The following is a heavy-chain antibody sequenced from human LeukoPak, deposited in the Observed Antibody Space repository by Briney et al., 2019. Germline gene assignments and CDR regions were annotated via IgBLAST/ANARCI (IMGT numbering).Heavy chain of an antibody. Sequence: SETLSLTCTVSGGSISSYYWSWIRQPQGKALEWIGYIYYSGSANYNPSLKSRVTISVDTSKNQFSLKLSSVTAADTAVYYCARVQEMATISGGFDYWGQGTLVTVSS. J-gene: IGHJ4*02. D-gene: IGHD5-24*01. CDR2: IYYSGSA. V-gene: IGHV4-59*01. CDR3: ARVQEMATISGGFDY. CDR1: GGSISSYY.